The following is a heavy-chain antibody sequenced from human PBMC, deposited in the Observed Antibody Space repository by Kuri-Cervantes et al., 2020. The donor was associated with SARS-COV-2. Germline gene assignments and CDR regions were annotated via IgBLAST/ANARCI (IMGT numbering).Heavy chain of an antibody. CDR3: ATTNSGYDTSD. J-gene: IGHJ4*02. Sequence: GSLRLSCTVSGGSITSTNYYWGWIRQPPGKGLEWIGSIYYSGSTYYNPSLKSRVTISVDTSKNQFSLKLSSVTAADTAVYYCATTNSGYDTSDWGQGTLVTGSS. D-gene: IGHD3-9*01. CDR2: IYYSGST. CDR1: GGSITSTNYY. V-gene: IGHV4-39*07.